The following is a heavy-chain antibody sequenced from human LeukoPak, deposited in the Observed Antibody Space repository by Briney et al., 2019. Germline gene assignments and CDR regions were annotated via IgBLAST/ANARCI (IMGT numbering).Heavy chain of an antibody. J-gene: IGHJ4*02. CDR1: GFTFSSYE. CDR2: ISSSVSTI. V-gene: IGHV3-48*03. D-gene: IGHD3-10*01. Sequence: GGSLRLSCAASGFTFSSYEMNWVRQAPGKGLEWVSYISSSVSTIYYADSVKGRFTISRDNAKNSLYLQMNILRAEDTAVYYCARGLPVRGVNTDYWGQGTLVTVSS. CDR3: ARGLPVRGVNTDY.